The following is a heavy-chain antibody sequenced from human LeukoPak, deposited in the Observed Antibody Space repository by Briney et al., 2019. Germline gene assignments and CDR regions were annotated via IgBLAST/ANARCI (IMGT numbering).Heavy chain of an antibody. CDR2: ILHDGST. CDR1: GFTFSSYA. D-gene: IGHD6-13*01. J-gene: IGHJ4*02. V-gene: IGHV4-38-2*01. CDR3: ARGENPLNIHIAIIDY. Sequence: GSLRLSCAASGFTFSSYAMGWVRQAPGKGLEWIGSILHDGSTYYNPSLKSRVTISVDTSKNQFSLRLSSVTAADTAVYYCARGENPLNIHIAIIDYWGQGTLVTVSS.